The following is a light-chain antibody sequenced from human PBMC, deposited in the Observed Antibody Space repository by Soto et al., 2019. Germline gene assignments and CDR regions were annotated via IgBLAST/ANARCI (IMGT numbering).Light chain of an antibody. J-gene: IGLJ2*01. CDR3: CSCAGTSTLV. Sequence: QSALTQPRSVSGSPGQSVTISCTGTSTDVGGYDFVSWYQQHPGRAPKLMIYDVTKRPSGVPDRFSGSKSGNTASLTISGLQAEDEADYYCCSCAGTSTLVFGGGTKRTVL. CDR2: DVT. CDR1: STDVGGYDF. V-gene: IGLV2-11*01.